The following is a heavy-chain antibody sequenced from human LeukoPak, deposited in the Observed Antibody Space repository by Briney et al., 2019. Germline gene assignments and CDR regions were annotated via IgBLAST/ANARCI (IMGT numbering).Heavy chain of an antibody. CDR1: GFTFSTYW. CDR3: ARDSPGYGAYVS. D-gene: IGHD5-12*01. Sequence: GGSLRLSCAASGFTFSTYWMTWARQAPGKGLEWVANIKEDGSRKYYVDSVKGRFTISRDNAKNSLYLQMDSLTAEDTAVYYCARDSPGYGAYVSWGQGTLVSVSS. J-gene: IGHJ1*01. V-gene: IGHV3-7*01. CDR2: IKEDGSRK.